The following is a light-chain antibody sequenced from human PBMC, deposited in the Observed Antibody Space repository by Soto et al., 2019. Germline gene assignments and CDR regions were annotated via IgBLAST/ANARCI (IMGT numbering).Light chain of an antibody. CDR1: QGISSA. V-gene: IGKV1-13*02. CDR2: DAS. CDR3: QQFNSYFS. J-gene: IGKJ3*01. Sequence: AIQLTQSPSSLSASVGDRVTITCRASQGISSALAWYQQKPGKATKLLIYDASSLESGVPSRFSGSGSGTDFTLTISSLQTEDFATYYCQQFNSYFSFGPGTNVDIK.